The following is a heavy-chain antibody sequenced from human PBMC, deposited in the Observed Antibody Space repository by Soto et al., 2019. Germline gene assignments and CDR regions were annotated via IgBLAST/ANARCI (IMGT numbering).Heavy chain of an antibody. CDR3: ATMGTPATGLYFFDY. D-gene: IGHD2-15*01. CDR1: GGSISSGGYY. V-gene: IGHV4-31*03. CDR2: IYYSGST. J-gene: IGHJ4*02. Sequence: NPSETLSLTCTVSGGSISSGGYYWSWIRQHPGKGLEWIGYIYYSGSTYYNPSLKSRVTISVDTSKNQFSLKLSSVTAADTAVYYCATMGTPATGLYFFDYWGQESLVTVSS.